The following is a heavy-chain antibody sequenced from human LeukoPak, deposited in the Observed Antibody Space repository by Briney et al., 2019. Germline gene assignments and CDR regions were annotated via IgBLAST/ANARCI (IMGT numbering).Heavy chain of an antibody. J-gene: IGHJ4*02. V-gene: IGHV1-2*06. CDR1: GYTFTGYY. CDR3: ATTLRYYYDSSGYYLPDY. D-gene: IGHD3-22*01. Sequence: ASVKVSCKASGYTFTGYYMHWVRQAPGQGLEWMGRINPNSGGTNYAQKFQGRVTMTRDTSISTVYMELSRLRSDDTAVYYCATTLRYYYDSSGYYLPDYWGQGALVAVSS. CDR2: INPNSGGT.